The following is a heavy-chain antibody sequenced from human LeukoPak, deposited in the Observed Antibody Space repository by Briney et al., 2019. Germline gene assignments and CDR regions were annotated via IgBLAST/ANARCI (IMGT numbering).Heavy chain of an antibody. V-gene: IGHV3-23*01. CDR3: AKDKAVASSYYFDY. D-gene: IGHD6-19*01. Sequence: PGGSLRLSCAASGFTFSSYAMSWVRQAPGKGLEWVSAISGSGGSTYYADSVKGRFTISRDDSKNTLYLQMNSLRAEDTAVYYCAKDKAVASSYYFDYWGQGTLVTVSS. CDR2: ISGSGGST. J-gene: IGHJ4*02. CDR1: GFTFSSYA.